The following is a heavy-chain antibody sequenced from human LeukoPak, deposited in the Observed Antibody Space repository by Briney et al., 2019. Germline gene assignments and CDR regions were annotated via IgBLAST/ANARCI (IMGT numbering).Heavy chain of an antibody. D-gene: IGHD2-2*01. V-gene: IGHV4-59*08. CDR2: IYYSGST. Sequence: SATLSLTCTVSGGSISSYYWSWIRQPPGKGLEWIGYIYYSGSTNYNPSLKSRVTISVDTSKNQFSLKLSSVTAADTAVYYCARLYCSSTSCFDYWGQGTLVTVSS. CDR3: ARLYCSSTSCFDY. J-gene: IGHJ4*02. CDR1: GGSISSYY.